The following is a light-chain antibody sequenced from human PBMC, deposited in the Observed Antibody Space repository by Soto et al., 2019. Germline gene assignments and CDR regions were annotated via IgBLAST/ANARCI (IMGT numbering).Light chain of an antibody. CDR1: QSILYSSNNKNY. J-gene: IGKJ2*01. Sequence: DIVMTQSPDSLAVSLGERATINCKSSQSILYSSNNKNYLAWYQQKPGQPPKLLIYWASTRESGVPDRFSGSGSGTDFTLTISSLQAVDVAVYYCQQYYNTPYTFGQGTQLEIK. CDR3: QQYYNTPYT. V-gene: IGKV4-1*01. CDR2: WAS.